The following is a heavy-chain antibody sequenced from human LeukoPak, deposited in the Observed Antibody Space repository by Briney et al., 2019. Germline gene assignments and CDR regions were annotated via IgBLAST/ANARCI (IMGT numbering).Heavy chain of an antibody. CDR2: INSDGSST. Sequence: GGSLRLSCAASGFTFSSYWMHWVRQAPGKGLVWVSRINSDGSSTSYADSVKGRFTISRDNAKNTLYLQMNSLRAEATAVYYCARGPRAYYYYYGMDVWGQGTTVTVSS. J-gene: IGHJ6*02. CDR1: GFTFSSYW. V-gene: IGHV3-74*01. CDR3: ARGPRAYYYYYGMDV.